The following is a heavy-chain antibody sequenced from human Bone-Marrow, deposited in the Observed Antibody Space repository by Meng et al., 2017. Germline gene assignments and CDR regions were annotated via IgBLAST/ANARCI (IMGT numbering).Heavy chain of an antibody. Sequence: SKTLSLTCAVSGYSISSGYYWGWIRQPPGKGLEWIGSIYHSGSTYYNPSLKSRVTISVDTSKNQFSLKLSSVTAADTAVYYCARVVPAARDWFDPWGQGTLVTVSS. V-gene: IGHV4-38-2*01. CDR1: GYSISSGYY. CDR2: IYHSGST. CDR3: ARVVPAARDWFDP. D-gene: IGHD2-2*01. J-gene: IGHJ5*02.